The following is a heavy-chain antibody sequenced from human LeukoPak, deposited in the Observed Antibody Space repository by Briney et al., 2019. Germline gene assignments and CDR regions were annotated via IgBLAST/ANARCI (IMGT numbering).Heavy chain of an antibody. V-gene: IGHV1-18*01. CDR1: GYTFTSYG. CDR2: ISAYNSNT. CDR3: ARDNSVRVEAWWFNP. J-gene: IGHJ5*02. Sequence: ASVKVSCKASGYTFTSYGISWVRQAPGQGLEWMGWISAYNSNTNYAQKFQGRVTLTRDMSTSTDYLELSSLRSEDTAVYYCARDNSVRVEAWWFNPWGQGTLVTVSS. D-gene: IGHD3-10*01.